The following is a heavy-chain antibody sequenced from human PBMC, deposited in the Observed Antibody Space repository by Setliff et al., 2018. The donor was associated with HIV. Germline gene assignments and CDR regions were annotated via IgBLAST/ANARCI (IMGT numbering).Heavy chain of an antibody. V-gene: IGHV3-23*01. Sequence: GGSLRLSCAASGFTFNTYAMSWVRQAPGKGLEWVSSMGGSSGDTYYADSVKGRFTISRDNTKNTLSLQMNSMGAEDTAIYYCANRFRTSNNWYYFDYWGPGTLVTVSS. CDR2: MGGSSGDT. D-gene: IGHD6-13*01. CDR3: ANRFRTSNNWYYFDY. J-gene: IGHJ4*02. CDR1: GFTFNTYA.